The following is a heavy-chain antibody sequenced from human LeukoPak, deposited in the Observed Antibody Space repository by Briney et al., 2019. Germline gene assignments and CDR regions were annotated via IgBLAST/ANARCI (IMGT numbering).Heavy chain of an antibody. CDR2: INPSGGST. Sequence: GASVKVSCKASGYTFTSYYMHWVRQAPGQGLEWMGIINPSGGSTSYAQKFQGRVTMTRDTSTSTVYMELSSLRSEDTAVYYCARDRGGSIVVVPATLYYFDYWGQGTLVTVSS. CDR1: GYTFTSYY. V-gene: IGHV1-46*01. J-gene: IGHJ4*02. CDR3: ARDRGGSIVVVPATLYYFDY. D-gene: IGHD2-2*01.